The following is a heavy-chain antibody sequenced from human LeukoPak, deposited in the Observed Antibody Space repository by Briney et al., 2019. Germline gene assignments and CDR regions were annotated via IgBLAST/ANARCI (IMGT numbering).Heavy chain of an antibody. J-gene: IGHJ4*02. CDR2: IYYSGST. CDR3: ARENGGSAGSPDY. Sequence: PSETLSLTCTVSGASMNDYYWSWIRQPPGKGLEWIGYIYYSGSTLYNPSLKSRVTISVDTSKNQFSLSLRSVTAADTAMYYCARENGGSAGSPDYWGQGTLVTVSS. D-gene: IGHD2-15*01. CDR1: GASMNDYY. V-gene: IGHV4-59*01.